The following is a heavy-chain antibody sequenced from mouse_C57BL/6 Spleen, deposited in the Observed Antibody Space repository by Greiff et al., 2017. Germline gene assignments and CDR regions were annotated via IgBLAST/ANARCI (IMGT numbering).Heavy chain of an antibody. V-gene: IGHV1-26*01. CDR1: GYTFTDYY. J-gene: IGHJ3*01. Sequence: VQLQQSGPELVKPGASVKISCKASGYTFTDYYMNWVKQSHGKSLEWIGDINPNNGGTSYNQKFKGKATLTVDKSSSTAYMELRSLTSEDSAVYYCARVLYYGSSYRFAYWGQGTLVTVSA. D-gene: IGHD1-1*01. CDR2: INPNNGGT. CDR3: ARVLYYGSSYRFAY.